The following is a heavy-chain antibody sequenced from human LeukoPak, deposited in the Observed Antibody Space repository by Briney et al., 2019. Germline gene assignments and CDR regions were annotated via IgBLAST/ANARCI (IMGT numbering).Heavy chain of an antibody. D-gene: IGHD2-15*01. CDR2: ISGYNGNT. J-gene: IGHJ4*02. CDR1: GYTFTSYG. CDR3: AREKVVTGYYFDY. V-gene: IGHV1-18*01. Sequence: GASVKVSCKASGYTFTSYGISWVRQAPGKGLEWMGWISGYNGNTNYAQRLQGRVTMTTDPSTSTAYMELRSLRSDDTAVYYCAREKVVTGYYFDYWGQGTLVTVSS.